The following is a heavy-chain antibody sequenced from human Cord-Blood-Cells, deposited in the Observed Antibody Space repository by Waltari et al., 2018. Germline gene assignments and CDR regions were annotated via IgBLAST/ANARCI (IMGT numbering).Heavy chain of an antibody. J-gene: IGHJ1*01. CDR2: SNHSGST. V-gene: IGHV4-34*01. Sequence: QVQLQQWGAGLLKPSETLSLTCAVYGGSFSGYYWSWIRQPPGKGLEWIGESNHSGSTHYNPSLKSRVTLSVDTSKNQFSLKLSSVTAADTAVYYCARRPFGYDILTGYYYPEYFQHWGQGTLVTVSS. CDR1: GGSFSGYY. CDR3: ARRPFGYDILTGYYYPEYFQH. D-gene: IGHD3-9*01.